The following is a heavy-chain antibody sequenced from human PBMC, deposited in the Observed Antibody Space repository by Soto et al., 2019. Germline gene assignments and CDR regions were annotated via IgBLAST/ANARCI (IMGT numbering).Heavy chain of an antibody. CDR2: IFYLGSS. CDR1: GDSIISSDFY. V-gene: IGHV4-39*01. D-gene: IGHD3-3*02. J-gene: IGHJ5*02. CDR3: ARHSLALRKNNWFDP. Sequence: PSETLSLTYTVSGDSIISSDFYWGWVRQPPGKGMEWIGSIFYLGSSYYNPSLKSRVTMSVDTSKNQFSLRLRSVTAADTALYFCARHSLALRKNNWFDPWGQGIMVT.